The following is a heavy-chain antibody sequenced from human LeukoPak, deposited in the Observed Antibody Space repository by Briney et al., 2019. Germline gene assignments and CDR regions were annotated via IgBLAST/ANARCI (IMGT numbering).Heavy chain of an antibody. D-gene: IGHD4-11*01. Sequence: GGSLRLSCAAAGFTFSHYAMHWVRQAPGKGLEWVAVIWSDGTNKYYAASVRGRFSISRDDSDNTVYLQMNSLRPEDTGVYYCARDAQRGFDYSNSLQYWGQGSPVTVST. J-gene: IGHJ4*02. CDR3: ARDAQRGFDYSNSLQY. CDR2: IWSDGTNK. CDR1: GFTFSHYA. V-gene: IGHV3-33*01.